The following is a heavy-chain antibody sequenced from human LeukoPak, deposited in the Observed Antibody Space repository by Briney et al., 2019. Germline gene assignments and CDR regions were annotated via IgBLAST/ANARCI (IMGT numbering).Heavy chain of an antibody. CDR3: ASLRWLVPFY. CDR2: LYSGGYT. CDR1: GVTVSSNY. Sequence: GGSLRLSCAVSGVTVSSNYWTWVRQAPGKGLEWVAILYSGGYTYYADSVKDRFSISRDTSKNTLYLQMDSLRAEVTAVYYCASLRWLVPFYWGQGSLVTVSS. V-gene: IGHV3-66*01. D-gene: IGHD6-19*01. J-gene: IGHJ4*02.